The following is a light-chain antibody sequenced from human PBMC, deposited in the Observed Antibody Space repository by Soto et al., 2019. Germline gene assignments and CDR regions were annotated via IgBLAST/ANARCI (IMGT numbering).Light chain of an antibody. CDR3: QQYNSYWT. CDR2: DAS. Sequence: DMQMTQSPSTLSASVGDRVTITCRASQSISSWLAWYQQKPGKAPKLLIYDASSLESGVPSRFSGSGSGTEFTLTISSLQPDDFATYYCQQYNSYWTFAQGTKVDIK. V-gene: IGKV1-5*01. J-gene: IGKJ1*01. CDR1: QSISSW.